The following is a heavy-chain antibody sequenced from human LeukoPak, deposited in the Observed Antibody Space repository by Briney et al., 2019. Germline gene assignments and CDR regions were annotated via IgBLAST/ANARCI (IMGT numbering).Heavy chain of an antibody. CDR1: GGSISSGGYY. CDR3: ARAIRYSYGQRPVYYHGMDV. CDR2: IYYSGST. J-gene: IGHJ6*02. Sequence: SETLSLTCTVSGGSISSGGYYWSWIRQHPGKGLEWIGYIYYSGSTYYNPSLKSRVTISVDTSKNQFSLKLSSVTAADTAVYYCARAIRYSYGQRPVYYHGMDVWGQGTTVTVSS. D-gene: IGHD5-18*01. V-gene: IGHV4-31*03.